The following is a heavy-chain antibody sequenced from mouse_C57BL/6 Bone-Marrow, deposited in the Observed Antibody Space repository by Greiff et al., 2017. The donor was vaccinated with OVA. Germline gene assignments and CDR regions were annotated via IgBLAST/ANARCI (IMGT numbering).Heavy chain of an antibody. Sequence: VQLQQSGPELVKPGASVKMSCKASGYTFTDYNMHWVKQSHGKSLEWIGYINPNNGGTSYNQKFKGKATLTVNKSSSTAYMELRSLTSEDSAVYYCARTNWGFSAWFAYWGQGTLVTVSA. CDR2: INPNNGGT. CDR1: GYTFTDYN. CDR3: ARTNWGFSAWFAY. V-gene: IGHV1-22*01. D-gene: IGHD4-1*01. J-gene: IGHJ3*01.